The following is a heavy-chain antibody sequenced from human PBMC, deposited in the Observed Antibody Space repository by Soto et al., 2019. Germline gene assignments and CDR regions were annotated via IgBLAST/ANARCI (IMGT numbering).Heavy chain of an antibody. Sequence: QVQLVQSGAEVKKPGASVKVSCKASGYTFISYYMHWVRQAPGQGLEWMGIINPSGGSTSYAQKFQGRVTMTRDTSMSTVYMELSSLRSEDTAVYYCARDPPYCSSTSCYKTQPGFFDYWGQGTLVTVSS. J-gene: IGHJ4*02. V-gene: IGHV1-46*01. D-gene: IGHD2-2*02. CDR3: ARDPPYCSSTSCYKTQPGFFDY. CDR2: INPSGGST. CDR1: GYTFISYY.